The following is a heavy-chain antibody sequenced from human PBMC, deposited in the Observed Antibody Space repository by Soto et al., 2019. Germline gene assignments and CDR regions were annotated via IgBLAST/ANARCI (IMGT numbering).Heavy chain of an antibody. J-gene: IGHJ4*02. CDR1: GFTFSSYA. CDR2: ISGSGGST. V-gene: IGHV3-23*01. CDR3: AKDLYDYVWGSYREPTYFDY. D-gene: IGHD3-16*02. Sequence: TVGSLRLSCAASGFTFSSYAMSWVRQAPGKGLEWVSAISGSGGSTYYADSVKGRFTISRDNSKNTLYLQTNSLRAEDTAVYYCAKDLYDYVWGSYREPTYFDYWGQGTLVTVS.